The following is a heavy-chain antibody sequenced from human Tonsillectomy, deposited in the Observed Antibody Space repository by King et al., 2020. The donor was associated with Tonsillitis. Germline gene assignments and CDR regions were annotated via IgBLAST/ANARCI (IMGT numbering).Heavy chain of an antibody. V-gene: IGHV3-23*04. Sequence: DVQLVESGXGXVXPXXXXXLSCAASGFTFXSYXMSWXXQAPGKGLEWVSAISGSGGSTYSADSVKGRFTISRDNSKSTLYLQMNSLRAEDTAVYYCAKHKVATMPRDVFDFWGPGTMVTVSS. CDR2: ISGSGGST. CDR3: AKHKVATMPRDVFDF. CDR1: GFTFXSYX. D-gene: IGHD5-12*01. J-gene: IGHJ3*01.